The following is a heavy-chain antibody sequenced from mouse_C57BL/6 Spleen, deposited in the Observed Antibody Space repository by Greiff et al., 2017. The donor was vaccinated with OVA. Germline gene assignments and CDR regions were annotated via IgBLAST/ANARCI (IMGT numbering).Heavy chain of an antibody. J-gene: IGHJ4*01. CDR2: IDPSDSET. Sequence: QVQLQQPGAELVRPGSSVKLSCKASGYTFTSYWMHWVKQRPIQGLEWIGNIDPSDSETHYNQKFKDKATLTVDKSSSTAYMQLSSLTSEDSAVYYCARKDSNDNYYAMDYWGQGTSVTVSS. CDR1: GYTFTSYW. V-gene: IGHV1-52*01. D-gene: IGHD2-12*01. CDR3: ARKDSNDNYYAMDY.